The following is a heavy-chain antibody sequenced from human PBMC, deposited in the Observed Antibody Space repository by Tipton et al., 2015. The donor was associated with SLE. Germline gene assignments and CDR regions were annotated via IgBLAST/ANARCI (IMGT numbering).Heavy chain of an antibody. J-gene: IGHJ3*02. Sequence: TLSLTCTVSGGSISSYYWSWIRQPPGKGLEWIGYIYYSGSTNYNPSLKSRVTMSVDTSKNQFSLKLSSVTAADTAVYYCASQAIITMVQESQAFDIWGQGTMVTVSS. V-gene: IGHV4-59*12. CDR1: GGSISSYY. CDR3: ASQAIITMVQESQAFDI. CDR2: IYYSGST. D-gene: IGHD3-10*01.